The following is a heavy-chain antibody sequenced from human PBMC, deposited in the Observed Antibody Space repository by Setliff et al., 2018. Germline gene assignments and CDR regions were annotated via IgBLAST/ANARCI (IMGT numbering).Heavy chain of an antibody. CDR1: GYTFNNYD. CDR3: ATGPINNDV. V-gene: IGHV1-8*02. J-gene: IGHJ2*01. CDR2: INPSSGKT. Sequence: ASVKVSCKASGYTFNNYDINWVRQAPRQGLEWMGWINPSSGKTGYALNFQGRVTMTKNTSIATAYMDLNGLMSEDTAVYYCATGPINNDVWGRGTLVTVSS.